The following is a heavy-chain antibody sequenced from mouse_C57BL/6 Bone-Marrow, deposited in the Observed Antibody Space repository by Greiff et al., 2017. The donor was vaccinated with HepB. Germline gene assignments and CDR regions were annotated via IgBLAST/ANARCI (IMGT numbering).Heavy chain of an antibody. CDR1: GFSLTSYA. V-gene: IGHV2-9-1*01. CDR2: IWTGGGT. D-gene: IGHD2-3*01. CDR3: ASIYDGYYDAMDY. Sequence: QVQLKQSGPGLVAPSPSLSITCTVSGFSLTSYAISWVRQPPGKGLEWLGVIWTGGGTNYNSALKSRLSISKDNSKSQVFLKMNSLPTEDTARYYCASIYDGYYDAMDYWGQGTSVTVSS. J-gene: IGHJ4*01.